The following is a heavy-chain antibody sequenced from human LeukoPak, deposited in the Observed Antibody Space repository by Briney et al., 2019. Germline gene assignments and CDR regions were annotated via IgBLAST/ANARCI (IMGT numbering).Heavy chain of an antibody. CDR2: IYYSGST. CDR3: ARGPGVQGPFDI. V-gene: IGHV4-59*12. D-gene: IGHD3-10*01. CDR1: GGSISSYY. Sequence: SETLSLTCTVSGGSISSYYWSWIRQPPGKGLEWIGYIYYSGSTNYNPSLKSRVTISVDTSKNQFSLKLSSVTAADTAVYYCARGPGVQGPFDIWGQGTMVTVSS. J-gene: IGHJ3*02.